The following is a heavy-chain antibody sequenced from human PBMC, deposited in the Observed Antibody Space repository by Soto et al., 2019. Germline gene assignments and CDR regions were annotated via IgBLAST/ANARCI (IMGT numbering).Heavy chain of an antibody. V-gene: IGHV1-69*13. Sequence: SVKVSCKASGGTFSSYAISWVRQAPGQGLEWMGGIIPIFGTANYAQKFQGRVTITADESTSTAYMELSSLRSEDTAMYYCASRRPEGYYGMDVWGQGTTVTVSS. CDR2: IIPIFGTA. J-gene: IGHJ6*02. CDR3: ASRRPEGYYGMDV. CDR1: GGTFSSYA.